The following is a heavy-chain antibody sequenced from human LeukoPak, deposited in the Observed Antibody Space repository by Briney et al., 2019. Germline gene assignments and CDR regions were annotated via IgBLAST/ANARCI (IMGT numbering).Heavy chain of an antibody. D-gene: IGHD6-19*01. CDR1: GGSISSSSYY. CDR3: ARDRLGSSGWRYYFDY. CDR2: IYYSGNT. Sequence: SETLSLTCTVSGGSISSSSYYWGWIRQPPGKGLEWIGTIYYSGNTYYNPSLKSRVTISVDTSKNQFSLKLSSVTAADTAVYYCARDRLGSSGWRYYFDYWGQGTLVTVSS. V-gene: IGHV4-39*07. J-gene: IGHJ4*02.